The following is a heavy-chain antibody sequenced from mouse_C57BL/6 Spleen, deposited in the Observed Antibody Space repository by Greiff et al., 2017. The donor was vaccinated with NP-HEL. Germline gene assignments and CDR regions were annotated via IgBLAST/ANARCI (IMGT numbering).Heavy chain of an antibody. J-gene: IGHJ1*03. V-gene: IGHV1-26*01. Sequence: VQLQQSGPELVKPGASVKISCKASGYTFTDYYMNWVKQSHGKSLEWIGDINPNNGGTSYNQKFKGKATLTVDKSSSTAYMELRSLTSEDSAVYYCAREGYFDGWGTGTTVTVSS. CDR2: INPNNGGT. CDR3: AREGYFDG. CDR1: GYTFTDYY.